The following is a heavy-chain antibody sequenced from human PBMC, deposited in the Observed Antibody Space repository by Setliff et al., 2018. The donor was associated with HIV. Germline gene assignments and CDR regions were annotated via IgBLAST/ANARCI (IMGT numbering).Heavy chain of an antibody. CDR3: ARDPYYYGSGSLGLDY. D-gene: IGHD3-10*01. V-gene: IGHV1-69*13. CDR1: GDFFSNYA. Sequence: VKVSCKASGDFFSNYAINWVRQAPGQGLEWMGGIIPVFGTANYAQKFQGRVTITADESTSTAYMELSSLRSEDTAVYYCARDPYYYGSGSLGLDYWGQGTLVTV. CDR2: IIPVFGTA. J-gene: IGHJ4*02.